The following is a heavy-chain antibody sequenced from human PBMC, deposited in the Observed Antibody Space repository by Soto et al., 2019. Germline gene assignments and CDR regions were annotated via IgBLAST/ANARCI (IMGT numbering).Heavy chain of an antibody. Sequence: GGSLRLSCAATGFSVNNNDMSWVRQAPGKGLEWVSLIYSSGSIKYADSVKGRFTISRDNSRNTLFLQMNSLRSEDTAVYYCARDYYKYYDSSGYYRSPAYWGQGTLVTVSS. D-gene: IGHD3-22*01. CDR2: IYSSGSI. CDR1: GFSVNNND. V-gene: IGHV3-66*03. J-gene: IGHJ4*02. CDR3: ARDYYKYYDSSGYYRSPAY.